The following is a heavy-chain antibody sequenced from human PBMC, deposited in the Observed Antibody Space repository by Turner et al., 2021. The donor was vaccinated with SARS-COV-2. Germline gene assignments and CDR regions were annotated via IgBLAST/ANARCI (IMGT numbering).Heavy chain of an antibody. CDR3: AGGSIVRGVIYGYYCGMDV. CDR1: GYTFPTYA. J-gene: IGHJ6*02. Sequence: QVQLVQSGAEVKRPGASVKVSCKASGYTFPTYAMHWVRRAPGKRREWKGWMNARKGNSKYSQECKGRVTITRDTSASTAYMEPSSPRSEDMAVYYCAGGSIVRGVIYGYYCGMDVWGQGTTVTVSS. CDR2: MNARKGNS. V-gene: IGHV1-3*01. D-gene: IGHD3-10*01.